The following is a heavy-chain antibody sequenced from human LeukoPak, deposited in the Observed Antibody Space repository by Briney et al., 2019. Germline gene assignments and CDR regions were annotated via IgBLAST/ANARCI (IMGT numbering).Heavy chain of an antibody. Sequence: GGSLRLSCAASGFTFSSYWMSWVRQAPGKGLEWVANIKQDGSEKYYVDSVKGRFTISRDNAKNSLYLQMNSLRAEDTAVYYCARGLIAAGDLLYHWGQGILVTVSS. D-gene: IGHD6-13*01. CDR1: GFTFSSYW. CDR2: IKQDGSEK. CDR3: ARGLIAAGDLLYH. V-gene: IGHV3-7*01. J-gene: IGHJ5*02.